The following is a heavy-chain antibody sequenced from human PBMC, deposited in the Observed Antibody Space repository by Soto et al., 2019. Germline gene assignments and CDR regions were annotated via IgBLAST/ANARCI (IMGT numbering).Heavy chain of an antibody. D-gene: IGHD7-27*01. J-gene: IGHJ4*02. Sequence: QVQLQESGPGLVKPSQTLSLTCIVSGGSISNVNDCWSWIRQRPDKGLEWIGHIYSGGSIYNNPSLTSRVTILVATSKNQFSLQLSSVIAADTAVYYCARGPAGDKVDYWGQGTLVTVSS. V-gene: IGHV4-30-4*01. CDR1: GGSISNVNDC. CDR3: ARGPAGDKVDY. CDR2: IYSGGSI.